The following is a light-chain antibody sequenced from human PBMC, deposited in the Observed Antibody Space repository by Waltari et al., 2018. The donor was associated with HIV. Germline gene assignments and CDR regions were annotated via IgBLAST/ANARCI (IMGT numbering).Light chain of an antibody. CDR1: SSDVGSYNH. Sequence: QSALTQPASVSGSPGQSNTISCTGTSSDVGSYNHDSWYQQQPGKAPKLMTYEVSKRPSGVSHRFSGSKSGITASLTISGLQAEDEADYYCCSYAGSSTYVFGTGTKVTVL. CDR2: EVS. CDR3: CSYAGSSTYV. J-gene: IGLJ1*01. V-gene: IGLV2-23*02.